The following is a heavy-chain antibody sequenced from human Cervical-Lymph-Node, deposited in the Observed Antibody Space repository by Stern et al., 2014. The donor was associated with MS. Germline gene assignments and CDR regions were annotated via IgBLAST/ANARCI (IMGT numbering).Heavy chain of an antibody. Sequence: VQLVESGPGLVKPSQTLSLSCTVSGAPINSGGYYWTWIRQLPGKGLGWVGYIHHSGATFYNPSLKSRVSISVHTSENQFSLKLNSVTAADTAVYYCAAIGPLMEGAAFDIWGQGTMVTVSP. CDR1: GAPINSGGYY. J-gene: IGHJ3*02. D-gene: IGHD3-16*01. CDR3: AAIGPLMEGAAFDI. V-gene: IGHV4-31*03. CDR2: IHHSGAT.